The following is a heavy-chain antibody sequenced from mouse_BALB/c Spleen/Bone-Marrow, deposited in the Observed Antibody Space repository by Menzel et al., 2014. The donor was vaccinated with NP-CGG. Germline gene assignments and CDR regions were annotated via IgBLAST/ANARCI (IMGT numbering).Heavy chain of an antibody. CDR1: GYSFTSGYS. D-gene: IGHD3-3*01. V-gene: IGHV3-1*02. CDR2: IHYSGST. Sequence: VMLVESGPDLVKPSQSLSLTCTVTGYSFTSGYSWHWIRQFPGNKLEWMGYIHYSGSTNYNPSLKSRISITRDTSKNHFFLQLNSVTTEDTATYYCARGGTRETFFDYWGQGTPLTVSS. J-gene: IGHJ2*01. CDR3: ARGGTRETFFDY.